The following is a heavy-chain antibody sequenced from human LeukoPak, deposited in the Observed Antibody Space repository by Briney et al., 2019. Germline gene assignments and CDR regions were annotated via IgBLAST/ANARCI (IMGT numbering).Heavy chain of an antibody. CDR2: IYTSGST. D-gene: IGHD3-3*01. V-gene: IGHV4-4*07. J-gene: IGHJ4*02. CDR3: ARVGSTIFGIHIQYYFDY. CDR1: GGSINDYY. Sequence: SETLSLTCTVSGGSINDYYLSWIRQSAGKGLEWIGRIYTSGSTNYNPSLKSRVTMSVDTSKNRFSLKLTSVTAADTAVYYCARVGSTIFGIHIQYYFDYWGQGTLVTVSS.